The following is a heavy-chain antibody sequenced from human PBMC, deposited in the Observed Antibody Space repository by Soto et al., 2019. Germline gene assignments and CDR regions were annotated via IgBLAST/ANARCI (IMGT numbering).Heavy chain of an antibody. D-gene: IGHD6-19*01. Sequence: PSETLSLTCTVSGGSMTSYYWSWIRQPPGKGLEWIGYIYFSGSTNYNPTLKSRVTISVDTSMHQFSLKLSSVTAADTAVYYCARDGVAGTPHFDYWGQGTLVTVSS. CDR3: ARDGVAGTPHFDY. J-gene: IGHJ4*02. CDR2: IYFSGST. V-gene: IGHV4-59*01. CDR1: GGSMTSYY.